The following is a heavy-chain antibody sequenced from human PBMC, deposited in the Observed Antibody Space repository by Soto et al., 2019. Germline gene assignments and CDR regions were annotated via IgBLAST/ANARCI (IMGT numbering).Heavy chain of an antibody. Sequence: GGSLRLSCAASGFTFSSYAMSWVRQAPGKGLEWVSAISGSGGSTYYADSVKGRFTISRDNSKNKLYQQKNSLRAEDTAVYYCAISGYSSGWYGYFQHWGQGTLVTVSS. V-gene: IGHV3-23*01. CDR2: ISGSGGST. J-gene: IGHJ1*01. CDR1: GFTFSSYA. CDR3: AISGYSSGWYGYFQH. D-gene: IGHD6-19*01.